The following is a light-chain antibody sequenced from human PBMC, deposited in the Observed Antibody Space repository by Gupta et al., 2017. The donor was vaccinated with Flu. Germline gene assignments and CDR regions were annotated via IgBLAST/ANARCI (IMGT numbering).Light chain of an antibody. V-gene: IGLV1-44*01. Sequence: QYVLTQPPSASGTPGQRVTISCSGSSSKIGRNTVNWYRQLPRTAPKLLIYSNNQRPSRVTDRFSGAKSGTSASLTIGELHAEDGADYYCSAWGDSQDGGVFGGGTKLTVL. J-gene: IGLJ3*02. CDR2: SNN. CDR1: SSKIGRNT. CDR3: SAWGDSQDGGV.